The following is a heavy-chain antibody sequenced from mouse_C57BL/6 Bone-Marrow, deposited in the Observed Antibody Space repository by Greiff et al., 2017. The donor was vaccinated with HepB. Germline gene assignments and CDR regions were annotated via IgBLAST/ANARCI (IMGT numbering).Heavy chain of an antibody. D-gene: IGHD2-2*01. V-gene: IGHV1-19*01. CDR2: INPYNGGT. CDR1: GYTFTDYY. Sequence: VQLQQSGPVLVKPGASVKMSCKASGYTFTDYYMNWVKQSHGKSLEWIGVINPYNGGTSYNQKFKGKATLTVDKSSSTAYMELNSLTSEDSAVYYCARFYYGYEAWFAYWGQGTLVTVSA. J-gene: IGHJ3*01. CDR3: ARFYYGYEAWFAY.